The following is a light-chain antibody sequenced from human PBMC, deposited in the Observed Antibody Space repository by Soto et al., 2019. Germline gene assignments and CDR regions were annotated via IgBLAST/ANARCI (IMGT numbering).Light chain of an antibody. V-gene: IGLV1-40*01. J-gene: IGLJ2*01. CDR1: STNIGSYYG. CDR2: DNS. CDR3: QTYGSRLSASI. Sequence: QSVLTQPPSVSGAPGQKVTISCVGSSTNIGSYYGVHWYQQLPGAAPKLLIYDNSNRPSVVADRFSGSKSGTSASLSITGLQTDDEADYFCQTYGSRLSASIFGGGTKLTVL.